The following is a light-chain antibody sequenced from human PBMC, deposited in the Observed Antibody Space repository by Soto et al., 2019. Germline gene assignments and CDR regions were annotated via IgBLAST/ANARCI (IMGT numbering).Light chain of an antibody. J-gene: IGKJ3*01. CDR3: QQSYSTPLT. CDR1: QSISSY. CDR2: AAS. Sequence: DIQMTQSPSSLSASVGDRVTITCRASQSISSYLNWYQQKPGRAPKLLIYAASSLQSGVPSRFSGSGSGTDFTLTISSLQPEDFATYDCQQSYSTPLTFGPGTKVVIK. V-gene: IGKV1-39*01.